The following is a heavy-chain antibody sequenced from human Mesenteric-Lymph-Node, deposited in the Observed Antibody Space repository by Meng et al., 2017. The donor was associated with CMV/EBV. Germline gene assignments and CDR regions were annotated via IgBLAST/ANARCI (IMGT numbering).Heavy chain of an antibody. V-gene: IGHV3-23*01. J-gene: IGHJ4*02. Sequence: GGSLRLSCAVSGFTFDNFAMSWVRQAPGKGLEWVATISGSGGKTFYADSVKARFTISRANSENTLYLEMNSLRADDTALYYCAKYYDSSGYSFGKHYFDYWGQGTLVTVSS. CDR3: AKYYDSSGYSFGKHYFDY. D-gene: IGHD3-22*01. CDR1: GFTFDNFA. CDR2: ISGSGGKT.